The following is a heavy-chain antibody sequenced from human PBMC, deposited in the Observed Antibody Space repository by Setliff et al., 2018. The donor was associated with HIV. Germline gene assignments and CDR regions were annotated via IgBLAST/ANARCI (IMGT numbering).Heavy chain of an antibody. CDR1: GFTFYSYT. J-gene: IGHJ3*02. CDR2: ISWDGVNK. D-gene: IGHD1-1*01. CDR3: VKDTLIGWNDPDLFAFDI. Sequence: GGSLRLSCAASGFTFYSYTMHWVRQAPGKGLEWVSLISWDGVNKYYADSLKGRFTISRDNSKSSLYLQMTSLRTEGTALYYCVKDTLIGWNDPDLFAFDIWGQGTMVTVSS. V-gene: IGHV3-43*01.